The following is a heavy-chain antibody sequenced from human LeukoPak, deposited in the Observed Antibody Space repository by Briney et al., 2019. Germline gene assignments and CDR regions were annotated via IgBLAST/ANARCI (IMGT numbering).Heavy chain of an antibody. D-gene: IGHD2-15*01. CDR3: AKAPVTTCSGAYCYPFDY. J-gene: IGHJ4*02. V-gene: IGHV3-23*01. CDR2: ISGSGGST. CDR1: GFTFSSYA. Sequence: PGGSLRLSCAASGFTFSSYAMSWVRQAPGKGLEWVSAISGSGGSTYYADSVKGRFTISRDSSKNTLYLKMNSLRAEDAAVYYCAKAPVTTCSGAYCYPFDYWGQGALVTVSS.